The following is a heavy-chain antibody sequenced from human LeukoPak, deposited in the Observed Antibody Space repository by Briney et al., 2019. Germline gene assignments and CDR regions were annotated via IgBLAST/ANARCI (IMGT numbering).Heavy chain of an antibody. CDR2: IIPIFGIA. V-gene: IGHV1-69*04. J-gene: IGHJ5*02. Sequence: SVKVSSKASGGTFSSYAISWVRQAPGQGLEWMGRIIPIFGIANYAQKFQGRVTITADKSTSTAYMELSSLRSEDTAVYYCARTSRVVPAAGNNWFDPWGQGTLVTVSS. D-gene: IGHD2-2*01. CDR1: GGTFSSYA. CDR3: ARTSRVVPAAGNNWFDP.